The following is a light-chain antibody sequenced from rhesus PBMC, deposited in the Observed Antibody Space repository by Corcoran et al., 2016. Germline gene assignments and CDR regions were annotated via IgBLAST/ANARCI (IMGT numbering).Light chain of an antibody. V-gene: IGLV2S7*01. Sequence: QSALTQPASVSGSHGQSITISCIGISSGSDPYDYVSWYQHHPGKAPKVLIYEGAYRTSGVSHRFSGTKSGDTASLTSSGLQAEDEADYYCSSYRSGSGLYVFGTGTKVTVL. CDR3: SSYRSGSGLYV. J-gene: IGLJ6*01. CDR2: EGA. CDR1: SSGSDPYDY.